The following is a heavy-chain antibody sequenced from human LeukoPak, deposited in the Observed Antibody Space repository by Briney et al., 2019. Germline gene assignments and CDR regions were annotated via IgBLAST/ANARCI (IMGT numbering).Heavy chain of an antibody. CDR1: GYSFTNYG. J-gene: IGHJ5*02. V-gene: IGHV1-18*01. D-gene: IGHD2/OR15-2a*01. CDR2: ISAHTGNT. CDR3: AREDCISTTCHEDHWFDP. Sequence: ASVKVSCKGVGYSFTNYGISWVRQAPGQGLEWMGWISAHTGNTNYAQNFQDRVTMTTDTSTSTVYMELRSLRSDDTAISYCAREDCISTTCHEDHWFDPWGQGTLVTVSP.